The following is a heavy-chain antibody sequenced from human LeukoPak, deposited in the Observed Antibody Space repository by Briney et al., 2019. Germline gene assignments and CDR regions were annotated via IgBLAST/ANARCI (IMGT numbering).Heavy chain of an antibody. V-gene: IGHV3-23*01. CDR1: GFTFKNYA. J-gene: IGHJ4*02. CDR2: IDGSGDNR. Sequence: GESLRLSCAASGFTFKNYAMSWVRQAPGKGLEWVSSIDGSGDNRYYADSVKGRFTISGDNSGNTLYLQLRGLGAEDTATYYCAKVQMSTGWTFDFWGQGSLVTVSS. CDR3: AKVQMSTGWTFDF. D-gene: IGHD2-2*01.